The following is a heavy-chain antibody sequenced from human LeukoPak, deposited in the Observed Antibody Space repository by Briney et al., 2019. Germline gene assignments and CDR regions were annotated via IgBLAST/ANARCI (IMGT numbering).Heavy chain of an antibody. V-gene: IGHV3-23*01. Sequence: PGGSLRLSCAASGFTFSNYGMNWVRQAPGKGLEWVSTISASGDNTYYADSVKGRFTISRDNSKNTLYLQVNGLRAEDTAVYYCAPDLRGAAWSLDYWGQGTLVTVSS. D-gene: IGHD2-15*01. CDR1: GFTFSNYG. CDR3: APDLRGAAWSLDY. CDR2: ISASGDNT. J-gene: IGHJ4*02.